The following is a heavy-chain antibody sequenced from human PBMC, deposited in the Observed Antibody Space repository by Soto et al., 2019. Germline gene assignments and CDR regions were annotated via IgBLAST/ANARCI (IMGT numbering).Heavy chain of an antibody. CDR1: GYTFTSHD. CDR2: MNPNSGNT. J-gene: IGHJ6*02. V-gene: IGHV1-8*01. CDR3: VRDRDVVVPAALSGLDGRRNYYYYYGMDV. Sequence: ASVKVSCKASGYTFTSHDINWVRQATGQGLEWMGWMNPNSGNTGYAQKFQGRVTMTRDTSLTTAYMELSSLRSEDTAVYYCVRDRDVVVPAALSGLDGRRNYYYYYGMDVWGQGTTVTVSS. D-gene: IGHD2-2*01.